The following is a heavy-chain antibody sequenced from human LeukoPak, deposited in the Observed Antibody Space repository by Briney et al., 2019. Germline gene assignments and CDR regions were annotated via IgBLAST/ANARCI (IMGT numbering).Heavy chain of an antibody. CDR2: ITHSGGT. CDR3: ARLKVGPTLYYFDY. Sequence: ETLSLTCAVYGGSFSGYSWTWIRQPPGKGLEWIGEITHSGGTNYNPSLKSRVTISVDTSKNQFSLRLSSVTAADTAVYYCARLKVGPTLYYFDYWGQGTLVTVSS. CDR1: GGSFSGYS. V-gene: IGHV4-34*01. J-gene: IGHJ4*02. D-gene: IGHD1-26*01.